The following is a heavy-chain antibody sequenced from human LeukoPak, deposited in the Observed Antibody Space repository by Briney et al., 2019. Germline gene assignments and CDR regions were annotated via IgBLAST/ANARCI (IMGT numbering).Heavy chain of an antibody. CDR3: ASVAPLTIFGVVIGWPQNYYYYGMDV. V-gene: IGHV4-59*01. D-gene: IGHD3-3*01. CDR1: GGSISSYY. J-gene: IGHJ6*02. Sequence: SETLSLTCTVSGGSISSYYWSWIRQPPGKGPEWIGYIYYSGSTSYNPSLKSRVTTSVDTSKNQFSLKLRAVTAADTAVYYCASVAPLTIFGVVIGWPQNYYYYGMDVWGQGTTVTVSS. CDR2: IYYSGST.